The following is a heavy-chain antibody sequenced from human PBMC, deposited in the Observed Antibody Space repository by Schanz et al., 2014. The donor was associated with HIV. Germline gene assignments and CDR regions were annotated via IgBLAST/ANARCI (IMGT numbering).Heavy chain of an antibody. Sequence: QVRLHQWGAGLLKPSETLSLTCAVYGVSLSGYYWSWVRQPPGKGLEWIGEIYYSGSTNYKPSLKSRVTIPIDTPKTQFSLRLSSLTAADTAVYYCARAGYYYGSGSSFPLAYWGQGTLVTVSS. J-gene: IGHJ4*02. CDR2: IYYSGST. CDR1: GVSLSGYY. CDR3: ARAGYYYGSGSSFPLAY. V-gene: IGHV4-34*01. D-gene: IGHD3-10*01.